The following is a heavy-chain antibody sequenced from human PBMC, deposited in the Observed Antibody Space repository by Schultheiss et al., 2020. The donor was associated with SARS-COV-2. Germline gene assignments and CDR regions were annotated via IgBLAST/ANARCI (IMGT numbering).Heavy chain of an antibody. J-gene: IGHJ5*01. CDR2: IYWNDDK. D-gene: IGHD1-14*01. CDR3: SRRQMTTPKIPTFNWFDS. CDR1: GFSLSTSGVG. V-gene: IGHV2-5*01. Sequence: SGPTLVKPTQTLTLTCTFSGFSLSTSGVGVGWIRQPPGKALEWLALIYWNDDKRYSPSLKSRLTITKDTSKNQVVLTMTNMDPVDTATYYCSRRQMTTPKIPTFNWFDSWGQGTLVTVSS.